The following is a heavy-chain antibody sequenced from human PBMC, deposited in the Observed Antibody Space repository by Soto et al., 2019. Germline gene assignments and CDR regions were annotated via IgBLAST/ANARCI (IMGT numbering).Heavy chain of an antibody. CDR1: GFTFSSYG. CDR3: AKDSIWFGELLYSPEFDY. Sequence: GSLRLSCAASGFTFSSYGMHWVRQAPGKGLEWVAVISYDGSNKYYADSVKGRFTISRDNSKNTLYLQMNSLRAEDTAVYYCAKDSIWFGELLYSPEFDYWGQGTLVTVSS. CDR2: ISYDGSNK. J-gene: IGHJ4*02. D-gene: IGHD3-10*01. V-gene: IGHV3-30*18.